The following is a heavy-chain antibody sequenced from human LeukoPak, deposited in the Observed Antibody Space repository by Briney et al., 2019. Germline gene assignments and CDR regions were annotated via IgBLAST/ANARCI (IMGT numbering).Heavy chain of an antibody. D-gene: IGHD3-3*01. CDR2: IYYSGST. V-gene: IGHV4-59*01. CDR3: ARDLRGSGYYDY. CDR1: GGSISSYY. Sequence: SETLSLTCTVSGGSISSYYWSWIRQPPGKGLEWIGYIYYSGSTNYNPSLKSRVTISVDTSKNQFSLKLRSVTAADTAVYYCARDLRGSGYYDYWGQGTLVTVSS. J-gene: IGHJ4*02.